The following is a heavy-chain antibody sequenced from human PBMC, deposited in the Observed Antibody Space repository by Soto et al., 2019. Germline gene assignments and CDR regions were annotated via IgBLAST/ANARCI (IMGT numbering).Heavy chain of an antibody. CDR2: IYHSGST. D-gene: IGHD3-10*01. Sequence: QLQLQESGSGLVKPSQTLSLTCAVSGGSISSGGYSWSWIRQPPGKGLECIGYIYHSGSTYYNPSPKRRVTISVDRSKNQFSLKLSSVTAADTAVYYCASRPPYYYGSGSYGFDPWGQGTLVTVSS. V-gene: IGHV4-30-2*01. CDR1: GGSISSGGYS. CDR3: ASRPPYYYGSGSYGFDP. J-gene: IGHJ5*02.